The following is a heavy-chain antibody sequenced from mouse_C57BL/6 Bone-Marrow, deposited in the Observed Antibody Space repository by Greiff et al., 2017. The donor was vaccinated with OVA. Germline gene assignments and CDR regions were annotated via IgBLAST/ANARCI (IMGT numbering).Heavy chain of an antibody. Sequence: EVMLVESGGGLVKPGGSLKLSCAASGFTFSSYAMSWVRQTPEKRLEWVATISDGGSYTYYPDNVKGRFTISRDNAKNNLYLQMSHLKSEDTAMYYCARDPGLYYFDHWGQGTTLTVSS. CDR2: ISDGGSYT. J-gene: IGHJ2*01. CDR3: ARDPGLYYFDH. CDR1: GFTFSSYA. V-gene: IGHV5-4*01.